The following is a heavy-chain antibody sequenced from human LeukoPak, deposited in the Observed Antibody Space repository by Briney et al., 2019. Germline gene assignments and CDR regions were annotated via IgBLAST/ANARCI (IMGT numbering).Heavy chain of an antibody. CDR2: ISRGGSPI. Sequence: GGSLRLXCTASGITFSDYYMNWIRQAPGKGLEWLSFISRGGSPIYYADSVKGRFTISRDNAKNSLYLQMNSLRVEDTAMYYCVITAGPPTDHWGQGALVTVSS. V-gene: IGHV3-11*04. J-gene: IGHJ4*01. D-gene: IGHD1-14*01. CDR3: VITAGPPTDH. CDR1: GITFSDYY.